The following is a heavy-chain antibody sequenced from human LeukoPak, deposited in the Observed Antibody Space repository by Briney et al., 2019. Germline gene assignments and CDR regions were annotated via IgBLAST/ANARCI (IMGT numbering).Heavy chain of an antibody. J-gene: IGHJ4*02. CDR2: LYSGGST. CDR1: GFTFSSNY. D-gene: IGHD7-27*01. CDR3: AREDDWGNDY. Sequence: GGSLRLSCAASGFTFSSNYMSWVRQAPGKGLEWVSVLYSGGSTYYSDSAKARFTISRDSSKNTLYLQVNSLRAEDTAVYYCAREDDWGNDYWGQGTLVTVSS. V-gene: IGHV3-66*02.